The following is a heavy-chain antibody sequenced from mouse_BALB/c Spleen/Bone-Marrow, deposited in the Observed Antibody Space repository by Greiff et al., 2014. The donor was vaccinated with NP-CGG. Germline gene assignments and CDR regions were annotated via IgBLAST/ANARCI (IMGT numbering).Heavy chain of an antibody. D-gene: IGHD1-1*01. J-gene: IGHJ2*01. V-gene: IGHV5-12*02. CDR2: ISNGGGST. CDR1: GFSFSDYY. CDR3: ARLGDYSYFDY. Sequence: EVKLVESGGGLVQPGGSLKLSCATSGFSFSDYYMYWIRQTPEKRLEWVAYISNGGGSTYYPDTVKGRFTIPRDNAKNTLYLQMSRLKSEDTAMYYCARLGDYSYFDYWGQGTTLTVSS.